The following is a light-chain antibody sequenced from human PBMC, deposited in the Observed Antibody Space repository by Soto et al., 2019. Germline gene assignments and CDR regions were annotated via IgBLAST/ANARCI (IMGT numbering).Light chain of an antibody. CDR2: DVS. CDR1: SSDVGRYNY. V-gene: IGLV2-14*03. Sequence: QSALTQPASVSGSPGQSITISCTGTSSDVGRYNYVSWYQQYPGKAPKLMLYDVSKRPSGVADRFAGSKSGNTASLTISGLQPEVEADYYCSSYRSSSTYVFGTGTKLTVL. CDR3: SSYRSSSTYV. J-gene: IGLJ1*01.